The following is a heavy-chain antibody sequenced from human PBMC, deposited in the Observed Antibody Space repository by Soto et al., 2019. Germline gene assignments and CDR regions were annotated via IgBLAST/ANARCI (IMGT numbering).Heavy chain of an antibody. CDR1: GFTFSNAW. CDR2: IKSKTDGGTT. CDR3: TTDPLAARPDDY. Sequence: PGGSLRLSCAASGFTFSNAWMNWVRQAPGKGLEWVGRIKSKTDGGTTDYAAPVKGRFTILRYDSKNTLYLQMNSLKTEDTAVYYCTTDPLAARPDDYWGQGTLVTVSS. D-gene: IGHD6-6*01. J-gene: IGHJ4*02. V-gene: IGHV3-15*07.